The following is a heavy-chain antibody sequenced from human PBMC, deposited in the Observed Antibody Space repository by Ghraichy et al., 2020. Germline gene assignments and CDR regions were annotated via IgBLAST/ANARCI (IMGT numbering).Heavy chain of an antibody. J-gene: IGHJ4*02. CDR1: GFTFSSYS. CDR2: ISSSSSYI. D-gene: IGHD2-15*01. V-gene: IGHV3-21*01. CDR3: AELTGGYCSGGSCYSGY. Sequence: GGSLRLSCAASGFTFSSYSMNWVRQAPGKGLEWVSSISSSSSYIYYADSVKGRFTISRDNAKNSLYLQMNSLRAEDTAVYYCAELTGGYCSGGSCYSGYWGQGTLVTVSS.